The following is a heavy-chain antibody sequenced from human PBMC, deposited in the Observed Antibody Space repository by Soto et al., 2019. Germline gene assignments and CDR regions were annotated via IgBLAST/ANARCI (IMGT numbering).Heavy chain of an antibody. J-gene: IGHJ4*02. V-gene: IGHV1-2*04. Sequence: ASVKVSCKASGYTFTDYYIHWVRQAPGQGLEWMGWINPDTGGTDYQENFQGWVTMTRDTSKTTAYMELSGLKSDDTAIYFCARAVSRHSSSWYRGAYDYWGQGTLVTVSS. D-gene: IGHD6-13*01. CDR2: INPDTGGT. CDR1: GYTFTDYY. CDR3: ARAVSRHSSSWYRGAYDY.